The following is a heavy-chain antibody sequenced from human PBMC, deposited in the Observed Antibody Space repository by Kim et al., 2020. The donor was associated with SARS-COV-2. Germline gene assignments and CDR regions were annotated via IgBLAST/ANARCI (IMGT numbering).Heavy chain of an antibody. CDR2: INPSGGST. CDR1: GYTFTSYY. D-gene: IGHD6-6*01. J-gene: IGHJ3*02. V-gene: IGHV1-46*01. Sequence: ASVKVSCKASGYTFTSYYMHWVRQAPGQGLEWMGIINPSGGSTSYAQKFQGRVTMTRDTSTSTVYMELSSLRSEDTAVYYCATTGVEYSSSSGAFDIWGQGTMVTVSS. CDR3: ATTGVEYSSSSGAFDI.